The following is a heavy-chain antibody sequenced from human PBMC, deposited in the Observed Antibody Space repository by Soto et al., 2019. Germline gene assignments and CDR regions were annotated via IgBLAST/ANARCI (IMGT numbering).Heavy chain of an antibody. V-gene: IGHV4-34*01. CDR3: ARGIQLWSQYYFDY. J-gene: IGHJ4*02. CDR1: GGSFSGYY. Sequence: LSLTCAVYGGSFSGYYWSWIRQPPGKGLEWIGEINHSGSTNYSPSLKSRVTISVDRSKNQFSVKLSSVTAADTAVYYCARGIQLWSQYYFDYWGQGTLVTVSS. D-gene: IGHD5-18*01. CDR2: INHSGST.